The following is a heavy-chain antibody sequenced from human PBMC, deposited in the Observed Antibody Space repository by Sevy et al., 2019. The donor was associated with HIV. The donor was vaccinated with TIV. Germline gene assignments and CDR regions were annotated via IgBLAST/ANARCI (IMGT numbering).Heavy chain of an antibody. CDR2: IYPDDSDT. D-gene: IGHD4-17*01. J-gene: IGHJ6*02. V-gene: IGHV5-51*01. CDR1: GFTFTTYW. CDR3: ARHHASYGVTGYYYYYGLDV. Sequence: GESLKISCKGSGFTFTTYWIGWVRQMPGKGLEWIGIIYPDDSDTRYSPSFQGQVTISVDKSISTAYLQWSTLKASDTAMYYCARHHASYGVTGYYYYYGLDVWGQRTTVTVSS.